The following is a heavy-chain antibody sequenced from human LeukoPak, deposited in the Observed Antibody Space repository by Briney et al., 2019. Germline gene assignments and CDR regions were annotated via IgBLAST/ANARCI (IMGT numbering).Heavy chain of an antibody. CDR1: GGTFSSYA. D-gene: IGHD5-24*01. J-gene: IGHJ4*02. CDR3: ARSADGYNWGYFDY. CDR2: IIPIFGTA. V-gene: IGHV1-69*05. Sequence: GASVKVSCKASGGTFSSYAISWVRQAPGQGLEWMGGIIPIFGTANYAQKFQGRVTITTDESTSTAYMELSSLRSEDTAVYYCARSADGYNWGYFDYWGQGTLVTVSS.